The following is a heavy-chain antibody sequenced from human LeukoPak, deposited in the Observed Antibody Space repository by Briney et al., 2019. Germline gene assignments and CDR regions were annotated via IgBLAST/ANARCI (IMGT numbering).Heavy chain of an antibody. Sequence: GGSLRLSCAASGFTFSSYAMSWVRQAPGKGLEWVSSISSSSSYIYYADSVKGRFTISRDNAKNSLYLQMNSLRAEDTAVYYCARGHYDILTGYYNTYYFDYWGQGTLVTVSS. D-gene: IGHD3-9*01. CDR2: ISSSSSYI. V-gene: IGHV3-21*01. CDR3: ARGHYDILTGYYNTYYFDY. CDR1: GFTFSSYA. J-gene: IGHJ4*02.